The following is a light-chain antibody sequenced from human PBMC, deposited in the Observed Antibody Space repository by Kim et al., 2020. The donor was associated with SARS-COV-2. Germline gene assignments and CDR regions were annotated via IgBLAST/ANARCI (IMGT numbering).Light chain of an antibody. CDR2: QDS. Sequence: SYELTQPPSVSVSPGQTASITCSGDKLGDKXACWYQQKPGQSPVLVIYQDSKRPSGIPERFSGSNSGNTATRTISGTQAMDEADYYCQAWDSSTVV. V-gene: IGLV3-1*01. CDR1: KLGDKX. CDR3: QAWDSSTVV. J-gene: IGLJ2*01.